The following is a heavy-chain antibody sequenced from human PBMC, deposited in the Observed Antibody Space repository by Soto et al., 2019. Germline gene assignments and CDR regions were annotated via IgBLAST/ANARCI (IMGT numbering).Heavy chain of an antibody. CDR1: GGTFSSYA. Sequence: QVQLVQSGAEVKKPGSSVKVSCKASGGTFSSYAISWVRQAPGQGLEWMGGIIPIFGTANYAQKFQGRVTITADESTSTAYMELSSLRSEDTAVYYCARDEEQQLVLRGYYYYGMDVWGQGTTVTVSS. D-gene: IGHD6-13*01. CDR3: ARDEEQQLVLRGYYYYGMDV. V-gene: IGHV1-69*01. CDR2: IIPIFGTA. J-gene: IGHJ6*02.